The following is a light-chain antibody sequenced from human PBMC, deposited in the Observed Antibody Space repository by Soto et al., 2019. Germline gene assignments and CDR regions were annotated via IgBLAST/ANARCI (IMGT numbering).Light chain of an antibody. J-gene: IGKJ4*01. CDR3: QQSYTTPAPT. CDR2: GAS. Sequence: DVQMTQSPSSLSASIGDRVSMSCRASQSINTILNWYQQKPGKAPHLLIYGASKLHSGVPSRFSGTGSGTDFTLTINGLQPYDFATYFCQQSYTTPAPTFGGGTRVDIK. CDR1: QSINTI. V-gene: IGKV1-39*01.